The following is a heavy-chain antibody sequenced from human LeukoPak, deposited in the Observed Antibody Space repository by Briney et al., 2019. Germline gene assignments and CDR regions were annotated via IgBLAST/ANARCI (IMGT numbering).Heavy chain of an antibody. J-gene: IGHJ4*02. D-gene: IGHD4-17*01. Sequence: GGSLRLSCAASGFTFSSYSIHWVRQAPGKGLEWVAVISPGGRTTYYTDSVKGRFTISRDNSKNTVYLQMNSLRGEDSAVYSCSSALPYGDQDYWGQGTLVTVSS. CDR2: ISPGGRTT. V-gene: IGHV3-30*04. CDR3: SSALPYGDQDY. CDR1: GFTFSSYS.